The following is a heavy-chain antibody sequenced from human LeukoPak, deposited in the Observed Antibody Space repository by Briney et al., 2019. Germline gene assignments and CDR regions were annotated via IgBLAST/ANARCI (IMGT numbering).Heavy chain of an antibody. J-gene: IGHJ4*02. Sequence: ASVKVSCKASGYTFSGYYMHWVRQAPGQGLEWMGWINPNGGGTNYAQKFQGRVTMTRDTSISTAYMELSRLRSDDTAVYYCARDMSGWYWYDYWGQGTLVTVSS. CDR1: GYTFSGYY. D-gene: IGHD6-19*01. CDR2: INPNGGGT. CDR3: ARDMSGWYWYDY. V-gene: IGHV1-2*02.